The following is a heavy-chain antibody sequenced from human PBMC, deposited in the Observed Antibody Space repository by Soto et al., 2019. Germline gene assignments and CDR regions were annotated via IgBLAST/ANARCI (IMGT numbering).Heavy chain of an antibody. D-gene: IGHD3-22*01. Sequence: ASVKVSCKASGYTFTSYAMHCVRPAPGQRLKWMGLSNAGNSNTKYSQKFQGRVNVTRDTSASTAYMELSSLRSEDMAVYYCARDWQDITMIVVVGAFDIWGQGTMVTVSS. CDR3: ARDWQDITMIVVVGAFDI. CDR2: SNAGNSNT. V-gene: IGHV1-3*01. J-gene: IGHJ3*02. CDR1: GYTFTSYA.